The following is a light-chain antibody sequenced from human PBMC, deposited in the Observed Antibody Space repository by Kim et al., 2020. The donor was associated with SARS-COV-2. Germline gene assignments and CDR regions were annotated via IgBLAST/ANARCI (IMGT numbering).Light chain of an antibody. CDR2: RAS. Sequence: DIVMTQSPDSLAVFLGERATINCKSSQSVLYSSSNKNYLSWYQQKPGQPPKLLIYRASTRESGVPDRFSGSGSGTDFTLTISGLQAEDVAVYYCQQYYSTPLTFGGGSKVDIK. V-gene: IGKV4-1*01. CDR3: QQYYSTPLT. CDR1: QSVLYSSSNKNY. J-gene: IGKJ4*01.